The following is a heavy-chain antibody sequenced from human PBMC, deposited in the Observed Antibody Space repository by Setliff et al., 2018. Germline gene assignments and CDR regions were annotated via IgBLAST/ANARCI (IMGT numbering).Heavy chain of an antibody. CDR1: GYDFNTYW. Sequence: RGESLKISCRASGYDFNTYWIAWVRQRPGNGLEWMGIMYPEDSDTKYSPSLQGQVTISADKSLRTAYLQWSSLKTSDTAIYYCARGRGGYNQEYLQHWGQGTLVTVSS. D-gene: IGHD5-12*01. J-gene: IGHJ1*01. CDR2: MYPEDSDT. CDR3: ARGRGGYNQEYLQH. V-gene: IGHV5-51*01.